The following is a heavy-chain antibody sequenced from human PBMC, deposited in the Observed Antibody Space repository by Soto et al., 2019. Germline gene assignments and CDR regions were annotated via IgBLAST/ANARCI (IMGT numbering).Heavy chain of an antibody. Sequence: SETLSLPCTVSGDSISSSSYYWCWIRQPPGKGLEWIGSIYYSGCTYYNPSLTRRVTISVDTSKNQFSLKLSSVTAADTAVYYCARPARRSNYFDYWGQGTLVTVS. CDR3: ARPARRSNYFDY. J-gene: IGHJ4*02. D-gene: IGHD3-16*01. CDR1: GDSISSSSYY. V-gene: IGHV4-39*01. CDR2: IYYSGCT.